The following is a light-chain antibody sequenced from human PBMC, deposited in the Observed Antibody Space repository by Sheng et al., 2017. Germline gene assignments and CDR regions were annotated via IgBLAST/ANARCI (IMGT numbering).Light chain of an antibody. V-gene: IGKV1-NL1*01. Sequence: DIQMTQSPSSLSASVGDRVTIACRASQHLNNFLAWYQQKPGKAPKLLVYDASSLQSGVPSRFRGGGSGTDYTLTITSLQPEDVATYYCQKYNGAPFTFGPGTKVDIK. CDR3: QKYNGAPFT. J-gene: IGKJ3*01. CDR1: QHLNNF. CDR2: DAS.